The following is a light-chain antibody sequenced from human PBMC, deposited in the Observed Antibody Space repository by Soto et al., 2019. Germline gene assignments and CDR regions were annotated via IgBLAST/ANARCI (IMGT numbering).Light chain of an antibody. J-gene: IGLJ2*01. Sequence: SVLTQPPSASGTPGQSVTVSCSGSSSDIGSNTVHWYQQVPGTTPKLLIYSNNQRPSGVPDRFSGSKSGTSASLAISGLQSEDEADYYCAAWDVSLNGVVFGGGTKLTVL. V-gene: IGLV1-44*01. CDR1: SSDIGSNT. CDR3: AAWDVSLNGVV. CDR2: SNN.